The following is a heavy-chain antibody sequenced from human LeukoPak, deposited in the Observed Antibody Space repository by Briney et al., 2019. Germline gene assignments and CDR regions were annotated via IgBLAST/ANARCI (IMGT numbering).Heavy chain of an antibody. V-gene: IGHV3-11*06. CDR3: ARVWFGSFDY. CDR2: ISSSSSYT. CDR1: GFAFSDYY. D-gene: IGHD3-10*01. J-gene: IGHJ4*02. Sequence: GGSLRLSCAASGFAFSDYYMSWIRQAPGKGLEWVSYISSSSSYTNYADSVKGRLTISRDNAKNSLYLQMNSLRAEDTAVYYRARVWFGSFDYWGQGTLVTVSS.